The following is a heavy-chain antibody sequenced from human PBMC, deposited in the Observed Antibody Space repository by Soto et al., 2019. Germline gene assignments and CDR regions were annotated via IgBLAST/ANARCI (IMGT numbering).Heavy chain of an antibody. V-gene: IGHV3-30*18. CDR2: ISYDGSNK. J-gene: IGHJ6*02. CDR1: GFTFSSYG. Sequence: GGSLRLSWAASGFTFSSYGMRWVRQAPGKGLEWVAVISYDGSNKYYADSVKGRFTISRDNSKNTLYLQMNSLRAEDTAVYYCAKDLLRRITMVRGHMDVWGQGTTVTVSS. CDR3: AKDLLRRITMVRGHMDV. D-gene: IGHD3-10*01.